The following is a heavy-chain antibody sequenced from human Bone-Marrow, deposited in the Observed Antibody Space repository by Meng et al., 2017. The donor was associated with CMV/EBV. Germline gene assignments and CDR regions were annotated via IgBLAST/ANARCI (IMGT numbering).Heavy chain of an antibody. CDR2: TYYRSKWYN. J-gene: IGHJ6*02. CDR1: GDSVSSNSAX. CDR3: ARDLVEYSSSFYYYYYGMDV. V-gene: IGHV6-1*01. Sequence: SETLSLXXAISGDSVSSNSAXWNWIRRSPSRGLEWLGRTYYRSKWYNDYAVSVKSRITINPDTSKNQFSLQLNSVTPEDTAVYYCARDLVEYSSSFYYYYYGMDVWGQGTTVTVSS. D-gene: IGHD6-6*01.